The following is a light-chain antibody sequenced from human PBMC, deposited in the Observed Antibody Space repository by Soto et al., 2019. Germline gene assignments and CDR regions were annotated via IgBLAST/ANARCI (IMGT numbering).Light chain of an antibody. V-gene: IGKV3-20*01. Sequence: EIVLTQSPGTLSLSPGERATLSCRASQSVSSSYLAWYQQKPGQAPRLLIYGAYSRPTGIPDRFSGSGSGTVFNLTISRLEPQDFAVYYCQLFGSSPPTLGPGTKV. J-gene: IGKJ3*01. CDR2: GAY. CDR1: QSVSSSY. CDR3: QLFGSSPPT.